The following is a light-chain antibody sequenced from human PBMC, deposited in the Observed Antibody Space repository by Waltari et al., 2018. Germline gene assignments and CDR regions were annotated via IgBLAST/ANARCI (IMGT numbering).Light chain of an antibody. J-gene: IGKJ1*01. Sequence: EVVLKQSPGTLSLSPGERATLFCRAIQRVSSNFLAWFQQKPGQAPRLLMYGASSRASGIPDRFSGSGSETDFTLTISRLESEDVAVYYCQQYGTSPQTFGQGTKVEI. CDR3: QQYGTSPQT. CDR2: GAS. V-gene: IGKV3-20*01. CDR1: QRVSSNF.